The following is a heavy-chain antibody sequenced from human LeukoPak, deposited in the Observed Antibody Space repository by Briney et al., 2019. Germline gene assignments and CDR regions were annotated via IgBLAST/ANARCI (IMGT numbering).Heavy chain of an antibody. CDR2: INPSGGST. V-gene: IGHV1-46*01. CDR3: ARESLITIFGVVINWFDP. J-gene: IGHJ5*02. Sequence: GASVTVSCKASGYTFTSYYMHWVRQAPGQGLEWMGIINPSGGSTSYAQKFQGRVTMTRGTSTSTVYMELSSLRSEDTAVYYCARESLITIFGVVINWFDPWGQGTLVTVSS. D-gene: IGHD3-3*01. CDR1: GYTFTSYY.